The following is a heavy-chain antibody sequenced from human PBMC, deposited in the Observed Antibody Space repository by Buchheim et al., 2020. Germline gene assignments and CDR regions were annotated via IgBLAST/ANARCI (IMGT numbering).Heavy chain of an antibody. V-gene: IGHV4-31*03. Sequence: QVQLQESGPGLVKPSQTLSLTCTVSGDSMERGGFYWNWIRQHPGMGLELIGYMYNSGSTYFNPSLRSRVTISADTSKNQFSLKLSSVTAADTAVYFCARGTPRYYFDFWSQGTL. CDR1: GDSMERGGFY. J-gene: IGHJ4*02. D-gene: IGHD3-10*01. CDR2: MYNSGST. CDR3: ARGTPRYYFDF.